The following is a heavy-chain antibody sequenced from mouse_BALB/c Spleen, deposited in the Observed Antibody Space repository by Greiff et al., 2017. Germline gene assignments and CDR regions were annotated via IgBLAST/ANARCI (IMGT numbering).Heavy chain of an antibody. CDR1: GFTFSSYG. CDR3: ARHEGLTGTLRYFDV. J-gene: IGHJ1*01. V-gene: IGHV5-6*03. D-gene: IGHD4-1*01. CDR2: ISSGGSYT. Sequence: EVKLVESGGGLVQPGGSRKLSCAASGFTFSSYGMSWVRQTPDKRLEWVATISSGGSYTYYPDSVKGRFTISRDNAKNTLYLQMSSLKSEDTAMYYCARHEGLTGTLRYFDVWGAGTTVTVSS.